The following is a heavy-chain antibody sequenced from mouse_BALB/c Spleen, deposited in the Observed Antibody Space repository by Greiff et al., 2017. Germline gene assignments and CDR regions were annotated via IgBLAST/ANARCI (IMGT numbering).Heavy chain of an antibody. CDR1: GFTFSSYT. CDR2: IRSGGSYT. J-gene: IGHJ2*01. Sequence: EVKLVESGGGLVKPGGSLKLSCAASGFTFSSYTMSWVRQTPEKRLEWVATIRSGGSYTYYPDSVKGRFTISRDNAKNTLYLQMSSLKSEDTAMYYCTRDRYDRYFDYRGQGTTLTVSS. V-gene: IGHV5-6-4*01. CDR3: TRDRYDRYFDY. D-gene: IGHD2-14*01.